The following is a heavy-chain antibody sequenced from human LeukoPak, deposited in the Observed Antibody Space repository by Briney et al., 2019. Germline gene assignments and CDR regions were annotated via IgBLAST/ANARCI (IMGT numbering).Heavy chain of an antibody. CDR1: GGSISSYY. J-gene: IGHJ4*02. CDR2: IYYSGST. V-gene: IGHV4-59*08. Sequence: SETLSLPCTVSGGSISSYYWSWIRQPPGKGLEWIGYIYYSGSTKYNPSLKSRVTISVDTSKNQFSLKLSSVTAADTAVYYCGSGSYYFDYWGQGTLVTVST. CDR3: GSGSYYFDY. D-gene: IGHD3-10*01.